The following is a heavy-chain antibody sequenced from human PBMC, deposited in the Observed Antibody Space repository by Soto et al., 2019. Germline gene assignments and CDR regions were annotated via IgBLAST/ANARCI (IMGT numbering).Heavy chain of an antibody. CDR2: ISSIGVAT. CDR3: AREGRVGGIDY. J-gene: IGHJ4*02. D-gene: IGHD6-19*01. CDR1: GFTFSIHE. V-gene: IGHV3-48*03. Sequence: PVGSLRLSCAASGFTFSIHEMNWVRQAPGKGLEWVSYISSIGVATYYADSVEGRFTISRDNAKNSLYLQMNSLRAEDTAVYYCAREGRVGGIDYWGQGTPVTVSS.